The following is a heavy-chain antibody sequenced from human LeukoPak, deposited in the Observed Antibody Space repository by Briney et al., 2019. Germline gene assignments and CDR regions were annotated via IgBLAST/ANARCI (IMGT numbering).Heavy chain of an antibody. CDR3: ARDAGGEDFWSGYYTGYFDY. CDR2: INQDGSEK. J-gene: IGHJ4*02. D-gene: IGHD3-3*01. CDR1: GFTFSSYG. Sequence: GGSLRLSCAASGFTFSSYGMHWVRQAPGEGLECVANINQDGSEKYYVDSVRGRFTISRDNAKNSLYLQMNSLRAEDTAVYYCARDAGGEDFWSGYYTGYFDYWGQGTLVTVSS. V-gene: IGHV3-7*01.